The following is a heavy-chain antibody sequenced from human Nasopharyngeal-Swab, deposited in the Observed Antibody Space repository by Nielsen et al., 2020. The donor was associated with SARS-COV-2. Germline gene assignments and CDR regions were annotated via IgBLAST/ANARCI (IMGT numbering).Heavy chain of an antibody. D-gene: IGHD3-10*01. V-gene: IGHV1-8*01. CDR2: MNPNSGNT. J-gene: IGHJ4*02. CDR1: GYTFTSYD. Sequence: ASVKVSCKASGYTFTSYDINWVRRATGQGLEWMGWMNPNSGNTGYAQKFQGRVTMTRNTSISTAYMELSSLRSEDTAVYYCARDRGLAEPSLGDYWGQGTLVTVSS. CDR3: ARDRGLAEPSLGDY.